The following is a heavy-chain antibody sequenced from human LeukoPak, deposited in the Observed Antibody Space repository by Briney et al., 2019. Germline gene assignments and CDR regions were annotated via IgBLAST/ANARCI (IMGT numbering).Heavy chain of an antibody. V-gene: IGHV1-69*04. CDR3: ARLDWYDSSGQGY. CDR1: GGTFSSYA. D-gene: IGHD3-22*01. Sequence: SVKVSCKASGGTFSSYAISWVRQAPGQGLEWMGRIIPIFGIANYAQKFQGRVTITADKSTSTAYMELSSLRSEDTAVYYCARLDWYDSSGQGYWSQRTLATVSS. CDR2: IIPIFGIA. J-gene: IGHJ4*02.